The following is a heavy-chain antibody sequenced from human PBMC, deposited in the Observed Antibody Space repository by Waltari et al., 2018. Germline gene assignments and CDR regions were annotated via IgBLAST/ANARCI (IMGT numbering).Heavy chain of an antibody. D-gene: IGHD6-13*01. CDR3: ASSVAAAGTVSSMDFDY. Sequence: QLQLQESGPGLVKPSETLSLTCTVSGGSISSRSYYWGWIRKPPGKGLEWIGSIYYSGSTYYNPSLKSRVTISVDTSKNQFSLKLSSVTAADTAVYYCASSVAAAGTVSSMDFDYWGQGTLVTVSS. J-gene: IGHJ4*02. CDR2: IYYSGST. CDR1: GGSISSRSYY. V-gene: IGHV4-39*07.